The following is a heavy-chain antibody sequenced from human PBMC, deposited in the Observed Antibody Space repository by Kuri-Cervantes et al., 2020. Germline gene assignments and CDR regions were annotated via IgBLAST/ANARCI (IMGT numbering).Heavy chain of an antibody. D-gene: IGHD4-23*01. J-gene: IGHJ3*02. CDR1: GGSISSSSYY. Sequence: GSLRLSCSVSGGSISSSSYYWAWIRQPPGKGLEWIGSIYYSGSTYYNPSLKSRVTMSVDTSKNQFSLQLSSVTAADTAVFYCARGPVVSHAFDIWGQGTMVTVSS. CDR2: IYYSGST. V-gene: IGHV4-39*07. CDR3: ARGPVVSHAFDI.